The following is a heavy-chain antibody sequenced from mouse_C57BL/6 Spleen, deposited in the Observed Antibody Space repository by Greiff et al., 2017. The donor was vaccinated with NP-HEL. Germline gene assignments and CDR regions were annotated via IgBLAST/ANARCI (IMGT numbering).Heavy chain of an antibody. CDR1: GYTFTDYY. D-gene: IGHD2-4*01. Sequence: EVQLQQSGPVLVKPGASVKMSCKASGYTFTDYYMNWVKQSHGKSLEWIGVINPYNGGTSYNQKFKGKATLTVDKSSSTAYMELNSLTSEDSAVYYCARELYYDYDSYAMDYWGQGTSVTVSS. J-gene: IGHJ4*01. V-gene: IGHV1-19*01. CDR2: INPYNGGT. CDR3: ARELYYDYDSYAMDY.